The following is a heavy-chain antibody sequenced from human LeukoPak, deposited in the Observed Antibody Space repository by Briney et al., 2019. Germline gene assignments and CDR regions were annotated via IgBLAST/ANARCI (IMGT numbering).Heavy chain of an antibody. CDR1: GGSISSYY. CDR3: ARGPADYNKLKPGDRDGYNYKSKRTPFDY. CDR2: IYYSGST. J-gene: IGHJ4*02. V-gene: IGHV4-39*01. D-gene: IGHD5-24*01. Sequence: SETLSLTCTVSGGSISSYYWGWIRQPPGKGLEWIGSIYYSGSTYYNPSLKSRVTISVDTSKNQFSLKLSSVTAADTAVYYCARGPADYNKLKPGDRDGYNYKSKRTPFDYWGQGTLVTVSS.